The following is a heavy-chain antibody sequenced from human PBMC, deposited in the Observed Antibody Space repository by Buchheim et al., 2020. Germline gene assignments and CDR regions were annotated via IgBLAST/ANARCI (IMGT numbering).Heavy chain of an antibody. V-gene: IGHV4-4*02. J-gene: IGHJ4*02. Sequence: QVQLQESGPGLVKPSGTLSLTCAVSGGSISSSNWWSWVRQPPGKGLEWLGEIYHSGSTNYNPSLKSRVPIPVDKSKNQFSPKLSSVTAADTAVYYCARDTHDSSGYSTYYFDYWGQGTL. CDR3: ARDTHDSSGYSTYYFDY. CDR1: GGSISSSNW. CDR2: IYHSGST. D-gene: IGHD3-22*01.